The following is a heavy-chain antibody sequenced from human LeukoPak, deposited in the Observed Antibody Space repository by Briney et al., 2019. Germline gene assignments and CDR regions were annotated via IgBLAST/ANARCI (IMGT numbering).Heavy chain of an antibody. CDR2: ISSSSSTI. D-gene: IGHD2-15*01. V-gene: IGHV3-48*01. CDR1: GFTFSSYS. CDR3: AREVEGLDY. J-gene: IGHJ4*02. Sequence: GGSLRLSRAASGFTFSSYSMNWVRQAPGKGLEWVSYISSSSSTIYYADSVKGRFTISRDNAKNSLYLQMDSLRAEDTAVYYCAREVEGLDYWGQGTLVTVSS.